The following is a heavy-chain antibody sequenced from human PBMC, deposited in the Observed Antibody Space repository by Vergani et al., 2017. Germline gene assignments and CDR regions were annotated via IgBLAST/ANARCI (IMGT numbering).Heavy chain of an antibody. CDR2: INHSGST. V-gene: IGHV4-34*01. CDR1: GGSFSGYY. Sequence: QVQLQQWGAGLLKPSETLSLTCAVSGGSFSGYYWSWIRQPPGKGLEWIGEINHSGSTNYNPSLTSRVTISVGTSKNQFSLKLSSVTAAYTAVYYCARGRGYCSGGSCYYYYYYMDVWGKGTTVTVSS. J-gene: IGHJ6*03. CDR3: ARGRGYCSGGSCYYYYYYMDV. D-gene: IGHD2-15*01.